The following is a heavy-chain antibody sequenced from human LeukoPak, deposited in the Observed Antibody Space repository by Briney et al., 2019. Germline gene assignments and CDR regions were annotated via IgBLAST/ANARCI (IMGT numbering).Heavy chain of an antibody. D-gene: IGHD2-21*02. V-gene: IGHV3-15*01. CDR1: GFTFSNAW. Sequence: PGGSLRLSCAASGFTFSNAWMSWVRQAPGKGLEWVGRIKSKTDGGTTDYAAPVKGRFTISRDDSKNTLYLQMNSLKTEDTAVYYCTTGICGGDCYSYSIDWGQGTLVTVSS. CDR3: TTGICGGDCYSYSID. J-gene: IGHJ4*02. CDR2: IKSKTDGGTT.